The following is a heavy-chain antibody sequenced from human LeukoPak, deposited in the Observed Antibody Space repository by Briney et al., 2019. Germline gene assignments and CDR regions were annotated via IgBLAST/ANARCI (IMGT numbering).Heavy chain of an antibody. CDR3: ARVGIVDILTGRPSWFDP. CDR2: IYYSGST. Sequence: SETLSLTCTVSGGSISSGDYYWSWIRQPPGKGLEWIGYIYYSGSTYYNPSLKSRVTISVDTSKNQFSLKLSSVTAADTAVYYCARVGIVDILTGRPSWFDPWGQGTLVTVSS. V-gene: IGHV4-30-4*01. CDR1: GGSISSGDYY. J-gene: IGHJ5*02. D-gene: IGHD3-9*01.